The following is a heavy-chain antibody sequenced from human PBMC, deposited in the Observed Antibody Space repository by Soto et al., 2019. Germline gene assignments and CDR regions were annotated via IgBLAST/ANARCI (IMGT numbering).Heavy chain of an antibody. D-gene: IGHD2-15*01. CDR3: ARGLRSGGSCCDDI. J-gene: IGHJ3*02. V-gene: IGHV1-8*01. Sequence: QVQLVQSGAEVKKPGASVKVSCKASGYTFTSYDINWVRQATGQGLEWMGWMNPNSGNTGYAQKFQGRVTMTWTTSISTAYMELSSLRSEDTAVYYCARGLRSGGSCCDDIWGQGTMVTVSS. CDR2: MNPNSGNT. CDR1: GYTFTSYD.